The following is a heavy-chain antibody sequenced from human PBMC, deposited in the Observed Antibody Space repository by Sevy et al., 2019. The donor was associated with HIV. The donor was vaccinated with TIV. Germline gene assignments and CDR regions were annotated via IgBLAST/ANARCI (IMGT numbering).Heavy chain of an antibody. V-gene: IGHV1-46*03. J-gene: IGHJ4*02. CDR3: GRTSPRGGFDY. D-gene: IGHD3-16*01. CDR2: INPSDVST. Sequence: ASVKVSCKASGYTFTNYYMHWVRQAPGQGLEWMGIINPSDVSTIYAQKFQGRVTMTRDTSTSTVYMELSNLRSDDTAVYYCGRTSPRGGFDYWGQGALVTVSS. CDR1: GYTFTNYY.